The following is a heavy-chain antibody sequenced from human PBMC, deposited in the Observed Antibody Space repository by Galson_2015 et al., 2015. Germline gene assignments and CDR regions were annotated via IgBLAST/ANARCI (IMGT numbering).Heavy chain of an antibody. J-gene: IGHJ4*02. CDR1: GFTFSAYV. CDR3: AREGDSSGWYAFDY. V-gene: IGHV3-64*01. CDR2: ISSNGVST. D-gene: IGHD6-19*01. Sequence: LRLSCAASGFTFSAYVMHWARQAPGKGLEYVSGISSNGVSTSYANSVKGRFTISRDNSKNTLYLQMGRLRAEDMAVYYCAREGDSSGWYAFDYWGQGTLVTVSS.